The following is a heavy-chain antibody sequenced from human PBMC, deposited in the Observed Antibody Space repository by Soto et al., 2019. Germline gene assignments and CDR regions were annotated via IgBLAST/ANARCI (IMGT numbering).Heavy chain of an antibody. Sequence: ASVKVSCKASGYTFTSYAMRWVRQAPGQRLEWMGWINAGNGNTKYSQKFQGRVTITRDTSASTAYMELSSLRSEDTAVYYCARSPPKTGALDYWGQGTLVTVSS. CDR1: GYTFTSYA. D-gene: IGHD3-10*01. J-gene: IGHJ4*02. V-gene: IGHV1-3*01. CDR3: ARSPPKTGALDY. CDR2: INAGNGNT.